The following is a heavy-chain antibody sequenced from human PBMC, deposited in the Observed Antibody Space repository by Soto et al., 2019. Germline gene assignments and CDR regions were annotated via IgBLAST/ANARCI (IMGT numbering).Heavy chain of an antibody. CDR3: ARDHSSCIGHY. V-gene: IGHV1-69*06. CDR1: GGTFSSYA. Sequence: SSVKVSCKASGGTFSSYAISWVRQAPGQGLEWMGGIIPIFGTANYAQKFQGRVTITADKSTCTAYMEPSSLRSEDTAVYYCARDHSSCIGHYWGQGPLVTVSS. J-gene: IGHJ4*02. D-gene: IGHD6-19*01. CDR2: IIPIFGTA.